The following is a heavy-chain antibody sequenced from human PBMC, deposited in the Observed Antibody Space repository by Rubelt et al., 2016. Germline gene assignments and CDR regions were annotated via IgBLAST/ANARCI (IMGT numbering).Heavy chain of an antibody. CDR3: TTGGIAVTGPPPHDDY. CDR2: IKSDSDGGTT. D-gene: IGHD6-19*01. CDR1: GFTLSSHS. V-gene: IGHV3-15*07. Sequence: EVQLVESGGGLAQPGGSLRLSCAVSGFTLSSHSMNWVRQAPGKGLEWVGRIKSDSDGGTTDFAAPVKGRFSISRDDSKNTLYLQMNSLKTEDTALYYCTTGGIAVTGPPPHDDYWGQGTLVTVSS. J-gene: IGHJ4*02.